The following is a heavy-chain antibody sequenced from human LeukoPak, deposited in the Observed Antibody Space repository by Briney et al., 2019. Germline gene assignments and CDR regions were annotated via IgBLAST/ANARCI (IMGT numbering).Heavy chain of an antibody. CDR1: GGSISSSSYY. CDR2: INHSGST. Sequence: PSETLPLTCTVSGGSISSSSYYWDWIRQPPGKGLEWIGEINHSGSTNYNPSLKSRVTISVDTSKNQFSLKLSSVTAADTAVYYCARGRGWGPAAIWSISLDYFDYWGQGTLVTVSS. CDR3: ARGRGWGPAAIWSISLDYFDY. V-gene: IGHV4-39*07. J-gene: IGHJ4*02. D-gene: IGHD2-2*01.